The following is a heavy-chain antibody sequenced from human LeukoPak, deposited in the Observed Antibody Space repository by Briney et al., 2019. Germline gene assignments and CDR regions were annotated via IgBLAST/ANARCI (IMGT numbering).Heavy chain of an antibody. V-gene: IGHV4-4*02. J-gene: IGHJ6*02. CDR1: GGSISSSNW. D-gene: IGHD2-15*01. CDR2: VYHSGST. CDR3: ARDVTRQVMDV. Sequence: SGTLSLTCAVSGGSISSSNWWSWVRQPPGKGLEWIGEVYHSGSTSYNPSLLSRVTISVDKSKNQFSLEMRSVTAADTAVYYCARDVTRQVMDVWGQGTTVTVSS.